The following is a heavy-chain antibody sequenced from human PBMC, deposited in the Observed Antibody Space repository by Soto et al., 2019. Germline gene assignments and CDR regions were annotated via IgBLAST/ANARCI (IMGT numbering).Heavy chain of an antibody. J-gene: IGHJ6*03. CDR1: GGSFSGYY. CDR3: LRQAGAFGYFMDF. CDR2: INHSGST. Sequence: SETLSLTCAVYGGSFSGYYWSWIRQPPGKGLEWIGEINHSGSTNYNPSLKSRVTISVDTSKNQFSLKLSSVTAADTAVYFCLRQAGAFGYFMDFWGKGPTVTVSS. V-gene: IGHV4-34*01. D-gene: IGHD3-16*01.